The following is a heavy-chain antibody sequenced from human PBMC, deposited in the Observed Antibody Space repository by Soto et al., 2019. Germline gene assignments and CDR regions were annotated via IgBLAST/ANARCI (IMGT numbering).Heavy chain of an antibody. CDR3: TRVEPRRVVVVRDY. D-gene: IGHD3-22*01. CDR2: ICGFNGQT. CDR1: ANTFASRG. V-gene: IGHV1-18*01. J-gene: IGHJ4*02. Sequence: QVQLVQSGPEVKKPGASVKLSCKASANTFASRGFSWARQAPGQGLEWMGWICGFNGQTNYALTLQGRVTLATVTPTSTAYMALRSLRPNDTAVYSCTRVEPRRVVVVRDYWGQGTVVTVSP.